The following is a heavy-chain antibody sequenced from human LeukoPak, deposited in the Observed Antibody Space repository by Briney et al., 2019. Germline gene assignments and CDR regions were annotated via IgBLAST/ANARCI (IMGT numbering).Heavy chain of an antibody. CDR1: GYTFTSYG. CDR3: ARDPCSGGSCYGTRAFDY. Sequence: ASVKVSCKASGYTFTSYGISWVRQAPGQGLEWMGWICAYNGNTNYAQKLQGRVTMTTDTSTSTAYMELRSLRSDDTAVYYCARDPCSGGSCYGTRAFDYWGQGTLVTVSS. V-gene: IGHV1-18*04. D-gene: IGHD2-15*01. J-gene: IGHJ4*02. CDR2: ICAYNGNT.